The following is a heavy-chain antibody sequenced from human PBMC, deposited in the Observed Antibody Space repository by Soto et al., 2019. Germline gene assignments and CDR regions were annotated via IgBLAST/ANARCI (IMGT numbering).Heavy chain of an antibody. CDR1: GFTFNSYG. Sequence: EVQLVESGGGLVKPGGSLRLSCAASGFTFNSYGLNWVRQAPGKGLEWVSSISTTGVYIYYADSVKGRFTTSRDNAKNALYLQMNSLRAEDTAVYYCVSGGVFRYFDDTPWGQGTLVTVSS. D-gene: IGHD3-9*01. J-gene: IGHJ5*02. CDR2: ISTTGVYI. CDR3: VSGGVFRYFDDTP. V-gene: IGHV3-21*01.